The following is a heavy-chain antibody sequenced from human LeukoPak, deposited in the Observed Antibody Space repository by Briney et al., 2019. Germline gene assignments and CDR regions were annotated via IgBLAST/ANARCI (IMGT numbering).Heavy chain of an antibody. J-gene: IGHJ4*02. CDR3: ARDWRGWSTD. CDR1: GGSISSSSYY. V-gene: IGHV4-39*07. CDR2: IYYSGST. D-gene: IGHD6-19*01. Sequence: SETLSLTCTVSGGSISSSSYYWGWIRQPPGTGLEWIGSIYYSGSTYYNPSLKSRVTISVDTSKNQFSLKLSSVTAADTAVYYCARDWRGWSTDWGQGTLVTVSS.